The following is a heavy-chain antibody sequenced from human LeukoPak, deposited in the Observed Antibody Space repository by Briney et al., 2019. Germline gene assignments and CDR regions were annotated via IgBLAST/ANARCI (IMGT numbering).Heavy chain of an antibody. D-gene: IGHD6-13*01. V-gene: IGHV3-7*01. CDR2: IKQDGSEK. J-gene: IGHJ6*03. Sequence: GGSLRLSCAASGFTFSSYWMSWVRQAPGKGLEWVANIKQDGSEKYYVDSVKGRFTISRDNAKNSVYLQMNSLRAEDTAVYYCARVGGDYSSSWYGDYYYYYMDVWGKGTTVTVSS. CDR1: GFTFSSYW. CDR3: ARVGGDYSSSWYGDYYYYYMDV.